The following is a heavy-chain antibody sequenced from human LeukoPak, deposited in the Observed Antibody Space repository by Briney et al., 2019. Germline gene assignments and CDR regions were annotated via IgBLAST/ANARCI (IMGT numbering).Heavy chain of an antibody. CDR2: TYYRSKWYN. CDR1: GDTFSSNSAA. Sequence: QTLALTCAISGDTFSSNSAAWNWIRQSPSRGLEWLGRTYYRSKWYNDYAVSVKSRIIINPDTSENQFSLQLTSVTPEDTAVYYCARDPRITLAGTADYWGQGILVTVSS. V-gene: IGHV6-1*01. D-gene: IGHD6-19*01. CDR3: ARDPRITLAGTADY. J-gene: IGHJ4*02.